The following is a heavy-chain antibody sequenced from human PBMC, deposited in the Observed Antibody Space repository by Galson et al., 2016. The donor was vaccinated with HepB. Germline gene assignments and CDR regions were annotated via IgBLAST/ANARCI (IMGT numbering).Heavy chain of an antibody. Sequence: SLRLSCAASGFTFSDYYMTWIRQAPGTGLEWVAYISGSATIISYADSMKGRFTISRDNAKNLLFLQINSLRAEDTAVYYCARNTEVTYYYPEYWGQGTLVTVSS. CDR3: ARNTEVTYYYPEY. CDR1: GFTFSDYY. CDR2: ISGSATII. J-gene: IGHJ4*02. V-gene: IGHV3-11*01. D-gene: IGHD3-10*01.